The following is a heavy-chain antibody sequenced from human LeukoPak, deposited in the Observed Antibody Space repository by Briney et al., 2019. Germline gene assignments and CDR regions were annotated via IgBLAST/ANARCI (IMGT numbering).Heavy chain of an antibody. CDR3: ARGYGFFDY. CDR2: ISSSSSTI. J-gene: IGHJ4*02. V-gene: IGHV3-48*01. Sequence: PGGSLRLSCAASGFTFSSYSVNWVRQAPGKGLEWVSYISSSSSTIYYADSVKGRFTISRDNAKNSLYLQMSSLRAEDTAVYYCARGYGFFDYWGQGTLVTVSS. D-gene: IGHD5-18*01. CDR1: GFTFSSYS.